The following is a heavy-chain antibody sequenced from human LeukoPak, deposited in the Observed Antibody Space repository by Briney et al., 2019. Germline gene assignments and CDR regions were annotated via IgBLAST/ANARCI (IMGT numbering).Heavy chain of an antibody. CDR3: ATTPVGFLEAYFDY. CDR2: ISAYNGNT. CDR1: GYTFTSYG. J-gene: IGHJ4*02. D-gene: IGHD3-3*01. V-gene: IGHV1-18*01. Sequence: ASVKVSCKASGYTFTSYGISWVRQAPGQGLEWMGWISAYNGNTNYAQKLQGRVTMTTDTSTSTAYMELRSLRSDDTAVYYCATTPVGFLEAYFDYWGQGTLVTVSS.